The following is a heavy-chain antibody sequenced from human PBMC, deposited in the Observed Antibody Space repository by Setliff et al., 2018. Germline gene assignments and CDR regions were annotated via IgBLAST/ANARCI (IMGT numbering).Heavy chain of an antibody. J-gene: IGHJ4*02. CDR1: GGSINSGVYY. V-gene: IGHV4-39*01. D-gene: IGHD6-6*01. CDR2: IYHGGDT. CDR3: ARGRNVAARLLDS. Sequence: PSETLSLTCTVSGGSINSGVYYWGWIRQPPGKGLEWIGRIYHGGDTYYNASLKSRLTISVDTSKNQFSLKLRSVTAADTAVYYCARGRNVAARLLDSWGQGARVTVSS.